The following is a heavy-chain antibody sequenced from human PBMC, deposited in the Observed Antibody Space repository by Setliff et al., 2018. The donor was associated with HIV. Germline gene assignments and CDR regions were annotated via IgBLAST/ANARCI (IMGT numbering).Heavy chain of an antibody. D-gene: IGHD3-22*01. V-gene: IGHV1-3*01. Sequence: ASVKVSCKASGYTFSSYGINWVRQAPGQRLEWMGWINAGNGNTKYSQKFQGRVTITRDTSAYTAYMELSSLRSEDTAVYYCAREGTPVYYYDRSENAFDIWGQGTMVTVSS. J-gene: IGHJ3*02. CDR3: AREGTPVYYYDRSENAFDI. CDR2: INAGNGNT. CDR1: GYTFSSYG.